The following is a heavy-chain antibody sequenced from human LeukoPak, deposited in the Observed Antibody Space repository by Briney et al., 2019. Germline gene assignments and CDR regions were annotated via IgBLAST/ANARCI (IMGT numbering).Heavy chain of an antibody. V-gene: IGHV3-30*04. D-gene: IGHD3-10*01. J-gene: IGHJ4*02. CDR1: GFIFSNYA. Sequence: PGGSLRLSCAASGFIFSNYAMHWVRQAPGKGLEWVAVISYDGSNKYYADSVKGRFTFSRDNSKNTLNLQMNSLRAEDTAVYYCARDRYYGSGSYSFDYWGQGTLVTVSS. CDR2: ISYDGSNK. CDR3: ARDRYYGSGSYSFDY.